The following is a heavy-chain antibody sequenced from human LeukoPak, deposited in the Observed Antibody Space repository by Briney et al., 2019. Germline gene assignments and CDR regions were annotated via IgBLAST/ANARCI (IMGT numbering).Heavy chain of an antibody. Sequence: GGSLRLSCAASGFTFSSYAMSWVRQAPGKGLEWVSAISGSGCNTYYADSVKGRFTISRDNSKNTLYLQMNSLRAEDTAVYYCARDQYYYDSSGYFYDFWGQGTLVTVSS. CDR3: ARDQYYYDSSGYFYDF. CDR2: ISGSGCNT. D-gene: IGHD3-22*01. J-gene: IGHJ4*02. CDR1: GFTFSSYA. V-gene: IGHV3-23*01.